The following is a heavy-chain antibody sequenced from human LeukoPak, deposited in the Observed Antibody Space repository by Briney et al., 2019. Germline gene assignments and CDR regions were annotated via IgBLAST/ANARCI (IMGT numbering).Heavy chain of an antibody. CDR3: AKGGSGWYPGFDY. Sequence: GGSLSLSCAASGFTFTNYAMNWVRQAPGKGLEWVSTSGSGGSPFYADSVKGRFTISRDNSRNTLYLQMNSLRVEDTAVYYCAKGGSGWYPGFDYWGQGILVTVSS. CDR1: GFTFTNYA. J-gene: IGHJ4*02. D-gene: IGHD6-19*01. CDR2: SGSGGSP. V-gene: IGHV3-23*01.